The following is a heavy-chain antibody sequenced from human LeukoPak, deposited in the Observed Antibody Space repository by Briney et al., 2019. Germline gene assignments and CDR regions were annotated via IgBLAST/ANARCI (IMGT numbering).Heavy chain of an antibody. D-gene: IGHD6-13*01. Sequence: GGSLRLSCAASGFTVSHNYMSWVRQAPGKGLEWVSVIYSAGRTYYGVSVKGRFTISRDNSKNRLYLQMHSLRAEDTAVYYCARSSSSWHFYFDYWGQGTLVTVSS. CDR2: IYSAGRT. J-gene: IGHJ4*02. V-gene: IGHV3-66*01. CDR1: GFTVSHNY. CDR3: ARSSSSWHFYFDY.